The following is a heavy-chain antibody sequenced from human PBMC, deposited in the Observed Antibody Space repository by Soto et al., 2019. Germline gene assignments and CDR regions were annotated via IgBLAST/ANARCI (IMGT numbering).Heavy chain of an antibody. CDR3: AKGAVAGTPTSYYYYGMDV. J-gene: IGHJ6*02. CDR2: IIPIFGTV. D-gene: IGHD6-19*01. CDR1: GGTFRTYA. V-gene: IGHV1-69*12. Sequence: QVQLLQSGAEVKKPGSSVRVSCEASGGTFRTYAISWVRQAPGQGLEWMGEIIPIFGTVNYAQKFQGRVTITADEATTPVYMDLISLRSEDPAVYYCAKGAVAGTPTSYYYYGMDVWGQGTTVTVSS.